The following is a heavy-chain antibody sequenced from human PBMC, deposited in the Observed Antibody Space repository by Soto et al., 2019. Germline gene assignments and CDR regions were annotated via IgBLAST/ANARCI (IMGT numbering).Heavy chain of an antibody. CDR1: GFTFSSYA. CDR2: ISGSGTST. CDR3: AKSLSGLFSLGDFNS. Sequence: PGGSLRLSCAASGFTFSSYAMNGVRQAPGKGLEWVAEISGSGTSTYYAPSVKGGCIISSDSSKNTLYLQMYSLRAEDTAIYYCAKSLSGLFSLGDFNSWGQGALVPVSS. V-gene: IGHV3-23*01. J-gene: IGHJ4*02. D-gene: IGHD1-1*01.